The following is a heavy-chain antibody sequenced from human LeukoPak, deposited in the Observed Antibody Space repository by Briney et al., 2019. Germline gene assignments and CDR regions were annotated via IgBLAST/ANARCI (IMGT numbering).Heavy chain of an antibody. V-gene: IGHV4-59*01. Sequence: PSGTLSLTCTVSGGSISSYYWSWIRQPPGKGLEWMAYIYNSGSTKYNPSLKSRVTISVDASKNQFSLKLSSVTAADTAVYYCARAVFRGASYTSYYYYGMDVWGQGTTVTVSS. D-gene: IGHD3-10*01. CDR2: IYNSGST. CDR1: GGSISSYY. J-gene: IGHJ6*02. CDR3: ARAVFRGASYTSYYYYGMDV.